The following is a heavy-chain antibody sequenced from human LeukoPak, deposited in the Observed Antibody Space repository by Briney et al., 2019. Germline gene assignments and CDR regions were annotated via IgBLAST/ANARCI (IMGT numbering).Heavy chain of an antibody. Sequence: GASVKVSRKASGYTFTGYYMHWVRQAPGQGLEWMGWINPNSGGTNYAQKFQGWITMTRDTSISTAYMELSRLRSDDTAVYYCARERSVYFDYWGQGTLVTVSS. CDR1: GYTFTGYY. V-gene: IGHV1-2*04. J-gene: IGHJ4*02. CDR2: INPNSGGT. CDR3: ARERSVYFDY.